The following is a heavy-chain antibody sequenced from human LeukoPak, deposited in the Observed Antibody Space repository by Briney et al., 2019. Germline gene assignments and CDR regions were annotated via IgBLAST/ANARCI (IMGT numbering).Heavy chain of an antibody. Sequence: GGSLRLSCAASGFSFISYEMNWLRQAPGKGREGVSYISSSAGTIYYADSVKGRFTISRDNAKNSLYLQMNSLRAEDTAVYYCARDGKSGNFDYWGQGTLVTVSS. V-gene: IGHV3-48*03. CDR2: ISSSAGTI. D-gene: IGHD3-10*01. CDR1: GFSFISYE. CDR3: ARDGKSGNFDY. J-gene: IGHJ4*02.